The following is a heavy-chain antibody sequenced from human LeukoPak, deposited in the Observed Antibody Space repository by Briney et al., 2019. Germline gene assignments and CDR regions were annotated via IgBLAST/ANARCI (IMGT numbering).Heavy chain of an antibody. CDR3: ARRDYEYLDAFDI. D-gene: IGHD4-17*01. V-gene: IGHV4-39*01. Sequence: SETLSLTCTVSGGSISSSSYYWGWIRQPPGKGLEWIGSIYYSGSTYYNPSLKSRVTISVDTSKNQFSLKLSSVTAADTAVYYCARRDYEYLDAFDIWGQGTMDTVSS. J-gene: IGHJ3*02. CDR1: GGSISSSSYY. CDR2: IYYSGST.